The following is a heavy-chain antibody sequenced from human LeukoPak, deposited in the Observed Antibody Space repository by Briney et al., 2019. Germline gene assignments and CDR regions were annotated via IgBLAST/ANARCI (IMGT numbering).Heavy chain of an antibody. J-gene: IGHJ3*02. V-gene: IGHV3-20*01. CDR2: ITWNGGST. CDR1: GFTFDDYG. D-gene: IGHD4-17*01. Sequence: GGSLRRSCAASGFTFDDYGMNWVRQAPGKGLEWVSGITWNGGSTGYADSVKGRFTVSRDNAKNSLYLQMNSLRAEDTALYHCARDRTYGSFDIWGQGTMVTVSS. CDR3: ARDRTYGSFDI.